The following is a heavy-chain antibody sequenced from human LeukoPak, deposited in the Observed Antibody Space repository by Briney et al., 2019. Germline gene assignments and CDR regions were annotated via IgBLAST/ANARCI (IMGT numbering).Heavy chain of an antibody. CDR2: IYYSGST. J-gene: IGHJ4*02. CDR1: GGSISSYY. Sequence: SETLSLTCTVPGGSISSYYWSWIRQPRGKGLEWIGYIYYSGSTNYNPSLKSRVTISVDTSKNQFSLKLSSVTAADTAVYYCARGVASAGLDYWGQGTLVTVSS. CDR3: ARGVASAGLDY. V-gene: IGHV4-59*01. D-gene: IGHD3-3*01.